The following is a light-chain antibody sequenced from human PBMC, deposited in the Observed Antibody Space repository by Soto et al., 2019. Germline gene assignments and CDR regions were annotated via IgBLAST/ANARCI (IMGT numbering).Light chain of an antibody. CDR1: SRDIGGYDF. CDR3: CSYAASTTFYV. J-gene: IGLJ1*01. Sequence: QSALTQPPSASGSPGQAVTISCTGTSRDIGGYDFVSWYQVRPGEAPQLIIYNVNGRPSGVPRRFSGSKSGNTASLTVSGLQAEDEADYYCCSYAASTTFYVFGIGTKVTVL. CDR2: NVN. V-gene: IGLV2-8*01.